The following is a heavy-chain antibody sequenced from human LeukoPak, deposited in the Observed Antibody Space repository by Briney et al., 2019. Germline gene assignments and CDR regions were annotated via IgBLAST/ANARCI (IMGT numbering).Heavy chain of an antibody. D-gene: IGHD3-10*01. V-gene: IGHV3-64D*09. CDR3: VRGGMYYYGSGSLDY. CDR1: GXTFSSYA. Sequence: GGSLRLSCSASGXTFSSYAMHWVRQAPGKGLEYVSAISSNGGSTYYADSVKGRFTISRDNSKNTLYLQMSSLRAEDTAVYYCVRGGMYYYGSGSLDYWGQGTLVTVSS. CDR2: ISSNGGST. J-gene: IGHJ4*02.